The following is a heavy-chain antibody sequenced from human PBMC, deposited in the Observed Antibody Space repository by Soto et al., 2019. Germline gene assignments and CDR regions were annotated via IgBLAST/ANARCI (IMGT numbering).Heavy chain of an antibody. D-gene: IGHD3-16*01. J-gene: IGHJ5*02. CDR2: ISAYHGNT. V-gene: IGHV1-18*01. Sequence: QLVQSGAEVKKPGASVKISCKASGFTLNTYGITWVRQAPGQGLEWMGWISAYHGNTNYAQNLQGRATLTTETSTSKAYMELRSLRPGDTAVYYCARSYYDYAWGPQNWFDPWGQGTLVTVSS. CDR1: GFTLNTYG. CDR3: ARSYYDYAWGPQNWFDP.